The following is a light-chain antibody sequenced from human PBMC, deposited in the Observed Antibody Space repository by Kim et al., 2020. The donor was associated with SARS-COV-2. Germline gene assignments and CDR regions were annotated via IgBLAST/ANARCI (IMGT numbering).Light chain of an antibody. J-gene: IGKJ2*01. CDR3: QQYDTYGYT. CDR1: QSVNNL. CDR2: QAS. V-gene: IGKV1-5*03. Sequence: DIQMTQSPSTLSASVGDRVTITCRASQSVNNLLAWWQQKPGKPPRLLIYQASSLGNGMPSRFSGSGYGTEFTLTISNLQPDDFATYYCQQYDTYGYTFGQGTKLEI.